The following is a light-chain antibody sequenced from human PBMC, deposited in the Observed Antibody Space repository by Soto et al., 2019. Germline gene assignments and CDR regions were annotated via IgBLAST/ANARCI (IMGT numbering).Light chain of an antibody. CDR1: SSDVGNYNY. CDR2: DVS. CDR3: SSYTSSSTWL. Sequence: QSALTQPASVSGSPGQSITISCTGTSSDVGNYNYVSWYQQHPGKAPKLMIYDVSNRPSEVSNRFSGSKSGNTASLTISGLQAEDEADYYCSSYTSSSTWLFGGGTKLTVL. V-gene: IGLV2-14*01. J-gene: IGLJ3*02.